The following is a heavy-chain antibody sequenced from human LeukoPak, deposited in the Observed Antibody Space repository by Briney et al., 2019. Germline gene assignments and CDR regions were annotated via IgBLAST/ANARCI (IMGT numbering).Heavy chain of an antibody. CDR2: IYSTRGT. D-gene: IGHD2-2*01. V-gene: IGHV4-4*07. J-gene: IGHJ4*02. Sequence: SETLSLTCTVSGGSITDYYWSWIRQPAGEGLEWIGRIYSTRGTHYNPSFKNRVIMSVDTSRNQFSLKLTSVTAADTAVYYCTRGLRCSSHGCYADYWGQGTLVTVSS. CDR1: GGSITDYY. CDR3: TRGLRCSSHGCYADY.